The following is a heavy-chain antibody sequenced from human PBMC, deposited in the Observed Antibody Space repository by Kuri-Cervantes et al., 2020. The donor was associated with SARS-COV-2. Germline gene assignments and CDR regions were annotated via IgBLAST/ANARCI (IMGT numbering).Heavy chain of an antibody. J-gene: IGHJ2*01. Sequence: LSLTCAASGFTFDDYAMHWVRQAPGKGLEWVSGISWNSGSIGYADSVKGRFTISRDNSKNTLYLQMNSLRAEDTAVYYCARETPWFGETLGPGWYFDLWGRGTLVTVSS. D-gene: IGHD3-10*01. CDR1: GFTFDDYA. CDR2: ISWNSGSI. V-gene: IGHV3-9*01. CDR3: ARETPWFGETLGPGWYFDL.